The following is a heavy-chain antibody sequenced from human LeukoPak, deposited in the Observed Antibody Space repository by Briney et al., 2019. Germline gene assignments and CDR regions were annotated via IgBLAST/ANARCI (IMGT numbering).Heavy chain of an antibody. Sequence: ASVKVSCKASGYTFTGYYMHWVRQATGQGLEWMGWMNPNSGNTGYAQKFQGRVTMTRNTSISTAYMELSSLRSEDTAVYYCARGGGRVTAIQDWGQGTLVTVSS. CDR2: MNPNSGNT. CDR3: ARGGGRVTAIQD. J-gene: IGHJ4*02. V-gene: IGHV1-8*02. D-gene: IGHD2-21*02. CDR1: GYTFTGYY.